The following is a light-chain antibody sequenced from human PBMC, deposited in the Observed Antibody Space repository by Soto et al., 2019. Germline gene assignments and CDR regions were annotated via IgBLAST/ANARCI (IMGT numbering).Light chain of an antibody. CDR2: GNS. Sequence: QSVLTPPPSVSGAPGQRVTISCTGSRSNIGAGYDVHWYQQLPGTAPKLLIYGNSNPPSGVPDRFSGSKSGTSASLAITGLQAEDEADYYCQSYDSSLSGSVVFGGGTKLTVL. CDR3: QSYDSSLSGSVV. V-gene: IGLV1-40*01. CDR1: RSNIGAGYD. J-gene: IGLJ2*01.